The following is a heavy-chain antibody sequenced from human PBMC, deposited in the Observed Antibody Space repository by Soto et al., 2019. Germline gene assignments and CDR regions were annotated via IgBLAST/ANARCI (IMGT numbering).Heavy chain of an antibody. CDR1: GFTFTSSA. D-gene: IGHD5-12*01. V-gene: IGHV1-58*02. CDR2: VVVGSGNT. CDR3: AAAVGYSGYDFDY. J-gene: IGHJ4*02. Sequence: ASVKVSCKASGFTFTSSAMQWVRQARGQRLEWIGWVVVGSGNTNYAQKFQERVTITSDMSTSTAYMELSSLRSEDTAVDYCAAAVGYSGYDFDYWGQGTLVTVSS.